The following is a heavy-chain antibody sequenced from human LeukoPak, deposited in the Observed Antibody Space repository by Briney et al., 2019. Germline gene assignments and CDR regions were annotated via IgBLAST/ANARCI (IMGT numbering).Heavy chain of an antibody. CDR1: GGSFSGYY. V-gene: IGHV4-34*01. J-gene: IGHJ4*02. Sequence: PSETLSLTCAVYGGSFSGYYWSWIRQPPGKGLEWIGEINHSGSTNYNPSLKSRVTLSVDTSKNQFSLKLSSVTAADTALYYCARHHWSGYPAFDYWGQGTLVTVSS. CDR2: INHSGST. CDR3: ARHHWSGYPAFDY. D-gene: IGHD3-3*01.